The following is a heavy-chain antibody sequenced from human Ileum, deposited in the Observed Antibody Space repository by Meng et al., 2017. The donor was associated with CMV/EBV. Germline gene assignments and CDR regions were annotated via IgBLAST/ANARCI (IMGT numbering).Heavy chain of an antibody. CDR2: ISSSSSYI. Sequence: GESLKISCEVSGLTSNNYAMSWVRQAPGKGLEWVSSISSSSSYIYYADSVKGRFTISRDNAKNSLYLQMNSLRAEDTAVYYCARAGTYNWFDPWGQGTLVTVSS. CDR1: GLTSNNYA. J-gene: IGHJ5*02. CDR3: ARAGTYNWFDP. D-gene: IGHD1-1*01. V-gene: IGHV3-21*01.